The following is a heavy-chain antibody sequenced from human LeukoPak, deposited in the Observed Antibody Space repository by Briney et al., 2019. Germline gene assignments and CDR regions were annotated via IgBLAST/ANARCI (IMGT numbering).Heavy chain of an antibody. CDR2: INHSGST. CDR3: ARDLGSSSWKPWYAFDI. CDR1: GGSFSGYY. J-gene: IGHJ3*02. D-gene: IGHD6-13*01. Sequence: SETLSLTCAVYGGSFSGYYWSWIRQPPGKGLEWIGEINHSGSTNYNPSLKSRVTISVDTSKNQFSLKLSSVTAADTAVYYCARDLGSSSWKPWYAFDIWGQGTMVTVSS. V-gene: IGHV4-34*01.